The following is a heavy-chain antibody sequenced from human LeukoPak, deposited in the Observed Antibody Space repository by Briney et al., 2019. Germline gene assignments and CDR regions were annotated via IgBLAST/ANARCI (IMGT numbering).Heavy chain of an antibody. CDR2: IYYSGST. CDR1: GFTFSDYY. CDR3: ARASKHIVVVTD. J-gene: IGHJ4*02. D-gene: IGHD2-21*02. V-gene: IGHV4-59*01. Sequence: GSLRLSCAASGFTFSDYYMSWIRQAPGKGLEWIGYIYYSGSTNYNPSLKSRVTISVDTSKNQFSLKLSSVTAADTAVYYCARASKHIVVVTDWGQGTLVTVSS.